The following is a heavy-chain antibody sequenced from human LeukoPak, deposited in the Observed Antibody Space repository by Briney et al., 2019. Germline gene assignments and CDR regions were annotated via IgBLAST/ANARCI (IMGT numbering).Heavy chain of an antibody. CDR1: GYSFISYD. Sequence: GASVKVSCKASGYSFISYDINWVRQATGQGLEWVGWLNVNTGNTAYAEKFQGRATITRDTSMRTVHMELSSLRSDDTAVFYCARLGGELLRPADYWGQGTLVTVSS. V-gene: IGHV1-8*01. CDR2: LNVNTGNT. D-gene: IGHD1-26*01. CDR3: ARLGGELLRPADY. J-gene: IGHJ4*02.